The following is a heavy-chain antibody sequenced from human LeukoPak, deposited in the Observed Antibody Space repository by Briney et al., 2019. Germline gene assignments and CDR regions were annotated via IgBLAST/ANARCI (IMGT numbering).Heavy chain of an antibody. CDR3: ARVKDPGGYYYYYYMDI. J-gene: IGHJ6*03. Sequence: SETLSLTCAVSGGSFSGYYWTWIRQPPGEGPEWIGEIIHSGGSNYNPSLKSRVTISVDTSKNQFSLKVSSVTAADTAVYYCARVKDPGGYYYYYYMDIWGKGNTVTVSS. CDR1: GGSFSGYY. V-gene: IGHV4-34*12. D-gene: IGHD3-16*01. CDR2: IIHSGGS.